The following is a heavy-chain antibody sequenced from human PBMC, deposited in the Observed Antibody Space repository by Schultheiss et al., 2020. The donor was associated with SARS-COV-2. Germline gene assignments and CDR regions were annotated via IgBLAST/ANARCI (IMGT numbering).Heavy chain of an antibody. J-gene: IGHJ6*02. D-gene: IGHD3-10*01. Sequence: GESLKISCAASGFTFSSYAMSWVRQAPGKGLEWVAVISYDGSNKYYADSVKGRFTISRDNSKNTLYLQMNSLRAEDTAVYYCARVRLLWFGELKPYYYYGMDVWGHGTTVTVSS. CDR1: GFTFSSYA. CDR2: ISYDGSNK. V-gene: IGHV3-30*03. CDR3: ARVRLLWFGELKPYYYYGMDV.